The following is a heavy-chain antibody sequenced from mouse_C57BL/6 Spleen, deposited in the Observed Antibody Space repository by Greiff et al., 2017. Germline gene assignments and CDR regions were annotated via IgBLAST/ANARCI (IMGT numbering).Heavy chain of an antibody. CDR3: TGPLYYDPSDAMDY. CDR1: GFTFSNYW. V-gene: IGHV6-3*01. CDR2: IRLKSDNYAT. J-gene: IGHJ4*01. D-gene: IGHD2-4*01. Sequence: DVMLVESGGGLVQPGGSMKLSCVASGFTFSNYWMNWVRQSPEKGLEWVAQIRLKSDNYATHYAESVKGRFTISRDDSKSSVYLQMSNLRAEDTGIYYCTGPLYYDPSDAMDYWGQGTSVTVSS.